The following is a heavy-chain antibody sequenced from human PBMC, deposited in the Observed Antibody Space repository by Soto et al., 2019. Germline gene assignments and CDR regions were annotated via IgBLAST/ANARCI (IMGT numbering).Heavy chain of an antibody. D-gene: IGHD5-12*01. V-gene: IGHV4-31*03. Sequence: QVQLQESGPGLVKPSQTLSLTCTVSGGSISSGGYYWSWIRQHPGKGLEWIGYIYYSGSTYYNPSLKSRVTISVDTSKNQFSLKLSSVTAADTAVYYCARAWDSGYDFRNLDPPSMQYNWFDPWGQGTLVTVSS. CDR1: GGSISSGGYY. CDR3: ARAWDSGYDFRNLDPPSMQYNWFDP. J-gene: IGHJ5*02. CDR2: IYYSGST.